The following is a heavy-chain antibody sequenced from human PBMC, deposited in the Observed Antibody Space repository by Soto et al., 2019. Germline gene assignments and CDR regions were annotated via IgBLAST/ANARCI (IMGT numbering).Heavy chain of an antibody. CDR1: GGSISSISSY. CDR3: ARHTPAISISDL. CDR2: IYYSGST. J-gene: IGHJ4*02. Sequence: QLQLQESGPGLVKPSETLSLTCTVSGGSISSISSYWGWIRRPQGKGLEGIGSIYYSGSTYYNPSLKSRITICVHTSKNQFSLKLSSVTAADTAVYYCARHTPAISISDLWGQGTLVTVSS. D-gene: IGHD2-15*01. V-gene: IGHV4-39*01.